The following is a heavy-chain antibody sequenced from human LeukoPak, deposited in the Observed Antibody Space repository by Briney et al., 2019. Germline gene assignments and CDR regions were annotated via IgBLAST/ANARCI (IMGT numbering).Heavy chain of an antibody. J-gene: IGHJ6*03. CDR1: GFTFSNAW. CDR2: IKQDGSEK. D-gene: IGHD6-13*01. V-gene: IGHV3-7*01. CDR3: ARGSYSRSWYRDYYYYYMDV. Sequence: GGSLRLSCAASGFTFSNAWMSWVRQAPGKGLEWVANIKQDGSEKSYVDSVKGRFTISRDNAKNSLYLQMNSLRAEDTAVYYCARGSYSRSWYRDYYYYYMDVWGKGTTVTVSS.